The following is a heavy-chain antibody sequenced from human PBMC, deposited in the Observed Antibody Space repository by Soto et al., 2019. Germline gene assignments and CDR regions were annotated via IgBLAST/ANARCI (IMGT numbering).Heavy chain of an antibody. CDR1: GFTFSDYT. J-gene: IGHJ6*03. CDR3: TRDASPAHPPLYFYYYIDV. D-gene: IGHD2-15*01. Sequence: EEQLVESGGGLIKPGGSLRLSCVVSGFTFSDYTLNWVRQAPGRGLEWVSSISTPSSDIYYADSVKGRFTISRDNAKNSLYLQMASLTAAATAVYYCTRDASPAHPPLYFYYYIDVWGTGTTVPVSS. CDR2: ISTPSSDI. V-gene: IGHV3-21*01.